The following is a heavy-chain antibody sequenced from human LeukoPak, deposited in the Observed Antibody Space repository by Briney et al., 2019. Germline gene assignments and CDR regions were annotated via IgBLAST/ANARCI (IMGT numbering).Heavy chain of an antibody. D-gene: IGHD3-9*01. J-gene: IGHJ3*02. V-gene: IGHV4-4*07. CDR3: AREYYDILTGYYDAFDI. CDR1: GGSISSYY. Sequence: SETLSLTCTVSGGSISSYYWSWIRQPAGKGLEWIGRIYTSGSTNYNPSLKSRVTMSVDTSKNQFSLKLSSVTAADTAVYYCAREYYDILTGYYDAFDIWGQGTMVTVSS. CDR2: IYTSGST.